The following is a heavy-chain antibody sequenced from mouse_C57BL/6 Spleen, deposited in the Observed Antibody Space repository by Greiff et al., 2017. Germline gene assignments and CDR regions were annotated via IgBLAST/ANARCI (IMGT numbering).Heavy chain of an antibody. V-gene: IGHV1-64*01. J-gene: IGHJ4*01. CDR1: GYTFTSYW. Sequence: QVQLQQPGAELVKPGASVKLSCEASGYTFTSYWMHWVQQRPGQGLEWIGMINPNSGSTNYNEKFKSKATLTVDKSSSTAYMQLSSLTYEDTAVYYCARGEGSPMGYWGQGTSVTVSA. CDR2: INPNSGST. CDR3: ARGEGSPMGY.